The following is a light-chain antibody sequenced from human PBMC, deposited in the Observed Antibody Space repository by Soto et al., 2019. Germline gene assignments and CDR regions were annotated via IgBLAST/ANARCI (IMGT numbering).Light chain of an antibody. V-gene: IGLV2-23*02. Sequence: LTQPASVSGSPGQSITISCTGTSSDVGSDNLVSWYQQHPGKAPKFMIYEVSKRPSGVSNRFSGSKSGNTASLTISGLQAEDEADYYCCSYAGTSTYVFGTGTKVTVL. CDR2: EVS. CDR1: SSDVGSDNL. CDR3: CSYAGTSTYV. J-gene: IGLJ1*01.